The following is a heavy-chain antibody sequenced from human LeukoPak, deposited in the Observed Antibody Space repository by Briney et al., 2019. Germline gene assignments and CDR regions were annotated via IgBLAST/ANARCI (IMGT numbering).Heavy chain of an antibody. J-gene: IGHJ4*02. Sequence: GGSLRLSCAASGFTFDDYAMHWVRQAPGKGLEWVSYISSSGTTIYYADSVKGRFTISRDNAKNSLYLQMNSLRAEDTAVYYCAGRPIAAAGRTDYWGQGTLVTVSS. CDR3: AGRPIAAAGRTDY. CDR1: GFTFDDYA. V-gene: IGHV3-11*04. D-gene: IGHD6-13*01. CDR2: ISSSGTTI.